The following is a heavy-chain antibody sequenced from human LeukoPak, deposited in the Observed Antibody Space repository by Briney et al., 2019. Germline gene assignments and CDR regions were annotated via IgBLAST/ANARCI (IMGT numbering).Heavy chain of an antibody. CDR3: ARHNLYYYYGMDV. Sequence: PGRSLRLSCAASGFTFSSYATHWVRQAPGKGLEWVAVISYDGSNKYYADSVKGRFTISRDNSKNTLYLQMNSLRAEDTAVYYCARHNLYYYYGMDVWGQGTTVTVSS. CDR2: ISYDGSNK. J-gene: IGHJ6*02. V-gene: IGHV3-30-3*01. CDR1: GFTFSSYA. D-gene: IGHD1-14*01.